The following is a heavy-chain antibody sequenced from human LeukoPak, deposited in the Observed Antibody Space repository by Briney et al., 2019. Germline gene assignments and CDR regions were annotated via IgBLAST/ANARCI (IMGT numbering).Heavy chain of an antibody. CDR2: IYTSGST. J-gene: IGHJ6*03. V-gene: IGHV4-4*07. D-gene: IGHD6-6*01. CDR1: GGSISSYY. CDR3: ARDHRYKIEYSSSLTHYYMDV. Sequence: PSETLSLTCTVSGGSISSYYWSWIRQPAGKGLEWIGRIYTSGSTNYNPSLKSRVTMSVDTSKNQFSLKLSSVTAADTAVYYCARDHRYKIEYSSSLTHYYMDVWGKGTTVTVSS.